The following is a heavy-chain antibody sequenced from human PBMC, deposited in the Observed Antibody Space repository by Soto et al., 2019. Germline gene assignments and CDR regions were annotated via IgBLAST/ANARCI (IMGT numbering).Heavy chain of an antibody. CDR1: GGSISSGDYY. J-gene: IGHJ4*02. V-gene: IGHV4-30-4*01. Sequence: SETLSLTCTVSGGSISSGDYYWSWIRQPPGKGLEWIGYIYYSGSTYYNPSLKSRVTISVDTSKNQFSLKLSSVTAADTAVYYCARDGVDYGDYIDYWGQGTLVTVSS. CDR2: IYYSGST. CDR3: ARDGVDYGDYIDY. D-gene: IGHD4-17*01.